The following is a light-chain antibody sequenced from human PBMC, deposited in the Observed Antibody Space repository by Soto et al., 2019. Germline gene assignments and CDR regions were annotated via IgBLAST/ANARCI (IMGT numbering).Light chain of an antibody. CDR2: KAS. V-gene: IGKV1-5*03. CDR3: QHYYSYSEA. Sequence: DIQMTQSPSTLSASVGDRVTITCRASQTIISWLAWYQQKPGKAPKLLVYKASSLKSGVPSRFSGSGSGTDFTLTISSLQPDDYATYYCQHYYSYSEAFGQGTKVDIK. CDR1: QTIISW. J-gene: IGKJ1*01.